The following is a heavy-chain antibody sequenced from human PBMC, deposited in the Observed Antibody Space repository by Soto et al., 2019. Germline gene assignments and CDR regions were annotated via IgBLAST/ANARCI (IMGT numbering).Heavy chain of an antibody. CDR2: IYSGGST. J-gene: IGHJ6*03. Sequence: GGSLRLSCAASGFTVSSNYMSWVRQAPGKGLEWVSVIYSGGSTYYADSVKGRFTISRDNSKNTLYLQMNSLRAEDTAVYYCAREYDFWSGYYYYYMDVWGKGTTVTVSS. CDR1: GFTVSSNY. V-gene: IGHV3-66*01. D-gene: IGHD3-3*01. CDR3: AREYDFWSGYYYYYMDV.